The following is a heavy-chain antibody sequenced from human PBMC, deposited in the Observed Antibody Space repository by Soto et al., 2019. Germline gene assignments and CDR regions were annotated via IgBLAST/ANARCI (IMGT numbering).Heavy chain of an antibody. CDR1: GVSITSYF. J-gene: IGHJ4*02. V-gene: IGHV4-59*01. CDR2: ISFSGAT. Sequence: PSESLSLVCTVSGVSITSYFCTWIRQTPGKGLDWIGSISFSGATYSTPSLKGRAALSVDTSENHLSLTLNSVTSADTAVYFCARDPRDGYKRYFEFWGQGTLVTVSS. D-gene: IGHD5-12*01. CDR3: ARDPRDGYKRYFEF.